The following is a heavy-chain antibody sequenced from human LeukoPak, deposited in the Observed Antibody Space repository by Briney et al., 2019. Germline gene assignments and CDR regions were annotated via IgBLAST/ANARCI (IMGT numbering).Heavy chain of an antibody. CDR1: GIAVIGNY. D-gene: IGHD5-12*01. Sequence: GGSLRLSCAASGIAVIGNYMSWVRQPPGKGLEWVSFISINTDTFYADSVKGRFTISRDNSKNTLYLQMKTLRAEDTAIYYCARRGWLINFDYWGQGTLVTVSS. V-gene: IGHV3-53*01. J-gene: IGHJ4*02. CDR3: ARRGWLINFDY. CDR2: ISINTDT.